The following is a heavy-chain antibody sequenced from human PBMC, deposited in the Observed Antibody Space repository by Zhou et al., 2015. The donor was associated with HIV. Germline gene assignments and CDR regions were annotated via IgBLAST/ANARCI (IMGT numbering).Heavy chain of an antibody. CDR1: GGTFSSYT. J-gene: IGHJ6*02. Sequence: QVQLVQSGAEVKKPGSSVKVSCKASGGTFSSYTISWVRQAPGQGLEWMGRIIPILGIANYAQKFQGRVTITADKSTSTAYMELSSLRSEDTAVYYCARDSGYERGYYYYYGMDVWGQGTTVTVSS. CDR2: IIPILGIA. CDR3: ARDSGYERGYYYYYGMDV. V-gene: IGHV1-69*08. D-gene: IGHD5-12*01.